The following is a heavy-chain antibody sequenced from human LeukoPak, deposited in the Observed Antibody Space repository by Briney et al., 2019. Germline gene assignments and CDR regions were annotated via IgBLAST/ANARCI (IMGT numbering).Heavy chain of an antibody. CDR2: ISGSGGST. CDR1: GFTFSSYA. Sequence: GGSLRLSCAASGFTFSSYAMSWVRQAPGKGLEWVSAISGSGGSTYYADSVKGRFTISRDNSKNTLYLQMNSLRAEDTAVYYCAKDTPQYYDILTGYYKDFDYWGQGTLVTVSS. J-gene: IGHJ4*02. D-gene: IGHD3-9*01. CDR3: AKDTPQYYDILTGYYKDFDY. V-gene: IGHV3-23*01.